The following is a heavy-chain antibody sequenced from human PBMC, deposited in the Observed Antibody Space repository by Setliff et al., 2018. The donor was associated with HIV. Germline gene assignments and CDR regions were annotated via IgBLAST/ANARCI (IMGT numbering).Heavy chain of an antibody. CDR1: GFTFSNYW. D-gene: IGHD6-19*01. CDR3: STDLPSSGFFPDY. Sequence: PGGSLRLSCAASGFTFSNYWMHWMRQAPGKGLEWIARFRSDGGSPQYADSVRGRFTISRDDSKNTLYLQMNSLKTEDTAVYYCSTDLPSSGFFPDYWGQGTLVTVSS. V-gene: IGHV3-74*03. CDR2: FRSDGGSP. J-gene: IGHJ4*02.